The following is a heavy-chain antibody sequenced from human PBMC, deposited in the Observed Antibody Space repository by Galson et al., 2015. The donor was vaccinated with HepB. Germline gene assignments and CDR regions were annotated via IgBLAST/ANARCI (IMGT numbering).Heavy chain of an antibody. CDR2: ISYDGSNK. D-gene: IGHD2-15*01. J-gene: IGHJ6*02. CDR1: GFTFSSYA. V-gene: IGHV3-30-3*01. Sequence: SLRLSCAASGFTFSSYAMHWVRQAPGKGLEWVAVISYDGSNKYYADSVEGRFTISRDNSKNTLYLQMNSLRAEDTAVYYCATTRGYSHYYYGMDVWGQGTTVTVSS. CDR3: ATTRGYSHYYYGMDV.